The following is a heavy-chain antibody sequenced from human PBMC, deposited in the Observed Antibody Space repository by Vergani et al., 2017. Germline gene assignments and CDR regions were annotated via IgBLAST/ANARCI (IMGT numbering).Heavy chain of an antibody. D-gene: IGHD3-22*01. CDR1: GGTFSSYA. CDR2: IIPIFGTA. CDR3: AREGNYYDSTGFGPGGSFD. V-gene: IGHV1-69*13. Sequence: QVQLVQSGAEVKKPGSSVKVSCKASGGTFSSYAISWVRQAPGQGLEWMGRIIPIFGTANYAQKFQGRVTITADESTSTAYMELISLRPEDTAVYYCAREGNYYDSTGFGPGGSFDWGPGTLVTVSS. J-gene: IGHJ4*02.